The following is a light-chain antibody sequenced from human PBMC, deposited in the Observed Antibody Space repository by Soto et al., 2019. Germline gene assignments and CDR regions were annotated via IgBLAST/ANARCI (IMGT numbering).Light chain of an antibody. CDR3: QQFNSYPLT. V-gene: IGKV1-9*01. CDR2: AAS. CDR1: QVISTY. Sequence: DIQLTQSPSFLSASVGDRLTITCRASQVISTYLAWFQQKPGKAPKLLISAASTLHSGVPSRFSGSGSGTEVTLTISSLQPEDFATYYCQQFNSYPLTFGGGTKVEIK. J-gene: IGKJ4*01.